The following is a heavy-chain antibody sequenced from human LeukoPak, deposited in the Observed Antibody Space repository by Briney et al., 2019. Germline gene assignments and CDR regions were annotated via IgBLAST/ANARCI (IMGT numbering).Heavy chain of an antibody. J-gene: IGHJ4*02. V-gene: IGHV3-30-3*02. CDR3: AKRGPIYSSSPGNYFDY. CDR1: GFTFSSYA. CDR2: ISYDGSNK. Sequence: QPGGSLRLSCAASGFTFSSYAMHWVRQAPGKGLEWVAVISYDGSNKYYADSVKGRFTISRDNSKNTLYLQMNSLRAEDTAVYYCAKRGPIYSSSPGNYFDYWGQGTLVTVSS. D-gene: IGHD6-6*01.